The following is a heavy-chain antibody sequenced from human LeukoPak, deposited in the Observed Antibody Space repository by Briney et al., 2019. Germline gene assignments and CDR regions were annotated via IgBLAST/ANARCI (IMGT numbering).Heavy chain of an antibody. CDR1: GLSISGQW. CDR3: ARDETRYGMDV. V-gene: IGHV3-48*04. J-gene: IGHJ6*02. CDR2: ISSSGSTI. Sequence: GESLRLSCVASGLSISGQWMNWVRQAPGQGLEWVSYISSSGSTIYYADSVKGRFTISRDNANNSLYLQMNSLRAEDTAVYYCARDETRYGMDVWGLGTTVTVSS.